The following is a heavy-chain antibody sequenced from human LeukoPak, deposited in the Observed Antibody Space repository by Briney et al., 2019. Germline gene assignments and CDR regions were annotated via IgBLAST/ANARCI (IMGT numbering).Heavy chain of an antibody. CDR3: ARTYHIAVAGIALGAFDI. V-gene: IGHV4-59*08. CDR1: GGSISGYH. CDR2: IYYSGST. J-gene: IGHJ3*02. Sequence: SETLSLTCTVSGGSISGYHWSWIRQAPGKGLEWIGYIYYSGSTNYNPSLQSRVTFSVDTSKNQFSLNLNSVTAADTAVYYCARTYHIAVAGIALGAFDIWGQGTLVTVSS. D-gene: IGHD6-19*01.